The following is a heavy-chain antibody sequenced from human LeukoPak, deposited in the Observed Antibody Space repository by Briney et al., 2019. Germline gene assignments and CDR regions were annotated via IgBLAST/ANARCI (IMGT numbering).Heavy chain of an antibody. J-gene: IGHJ4*02. CDR2: ISSNGGST. D-gene: IGHD4-17*01. CDR3: ARGDGYGPFDY. CDR1: GFTFSSYA. Sequence: GGSLRPSCAASGFTFSSYAMHWVRQAPGKGLEYVSAISSNGGSTYYANSVKGRFTISRDNSKNTLYLQMGSLRAEDMAVYYCARGDGYGPFDYWGQGTLVTVSS. V-gene: IGHV3-64*01.